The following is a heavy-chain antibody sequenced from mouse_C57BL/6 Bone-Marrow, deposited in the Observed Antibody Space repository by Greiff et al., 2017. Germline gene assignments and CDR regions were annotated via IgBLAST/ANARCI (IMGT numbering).Heavy chain of an antibody. J-gene: IGHJ4*01. CDR1: GYTFTRYG. V-gene: IGHV1-81*01. D-gene: IGHD2-3*01. Sequence: VQLQQSGAELARPGASVKLSCKASGYTFTRYGISWVKQRTGHGLAWIGEIYPGSGNTDSNEKFKGKAILTADKSSSTAYMELRSLTSEDSAVYFGARTDGYRAMDYWGQGTAVTVPS. CDR3: ARTDGYRAMDY. CDR2: IYPGSGNT.